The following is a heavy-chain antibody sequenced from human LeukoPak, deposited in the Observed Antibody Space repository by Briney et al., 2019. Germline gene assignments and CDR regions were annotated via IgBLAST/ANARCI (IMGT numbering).Heavy chain of an antibody. Sequence: GGSLRLSCAASGFTFSSHWMSWVRQAPGKGLEWVANIKQDGSEKYSVESVKGRFTISRDNAKNSLFLQMNSLRAEDTAVYFCARESTGFTIDYWGQGTLVTVSS. V-gene: IGHV3-7*01. CDR2: IKQDGSEK. D-gene: IGHD1-14*01. J-gene: IGHJ4*02. CDR3: ARESTGFTIDY. CDR1: GFTFSSHW.